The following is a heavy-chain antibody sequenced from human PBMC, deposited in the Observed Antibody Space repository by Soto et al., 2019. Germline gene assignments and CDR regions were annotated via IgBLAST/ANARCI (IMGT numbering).Heavy chain of an antibody. V-gene: IGHV3-30-3*01. CDR1: GFTFSSYA. CDR3: ARGGDGYNSYYYYGMDV. Sequence: QVQLVESGGGVVQPGRSLRLSCAASGFTFSSYAMHWVRQAPGKGLEWVAVISYDGSNKDYADSVKGRFTISRDNSKNTLYLQMNSLRAEDTAVYYCARGGDGYNSYYYYGMDVWGQGTTVTVSS. J-gene: IGHJ6*02. CDR2: ISYDGSNK. D-gene: IGHD5-12*01.